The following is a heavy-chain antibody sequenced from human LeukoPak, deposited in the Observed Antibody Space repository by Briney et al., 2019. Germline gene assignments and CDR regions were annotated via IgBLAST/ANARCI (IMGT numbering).Heavy chain of an antibody. CDR1: GFTFSSYS. Sequence: PGGSLRLSCAASGFTFSSYSMNWVRQAPGKGLEWVSSISSSSSYIYYADSVKGRFTISRDNAKNSLYLQMNSLRAEDTAVYYCARALRGCSYGPLDYWGQGTLVTVSS. D-gene: IGHD5-18*01. CDR3: ARALRGCSYGPLDY. V-gene: IGHV3-21*01. J-gene: IGHJ4*02. CDR2: ISSSSSYI.